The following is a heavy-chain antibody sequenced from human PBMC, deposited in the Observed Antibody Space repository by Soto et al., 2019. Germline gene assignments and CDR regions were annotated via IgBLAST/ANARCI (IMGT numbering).Heavy chain of an antibody. Sequence: QVKLVQSGAEVKKLGASVKVSCKASGYTFTSYGISWVRKAPGQGLEWMGWISAYNGNTNYAQKFQGRVTMTTDTSTSTAYMELRSLRSDDTAVYYCARTLNEWLLGLDWGQGTLVTVSS. D-gene: IGHD3-3*01. J-gene: IGHJ4*02. CDR3: ARTLNEWLLGLD. CDR1: GYTFTSYG. V-gene: IGHV1-18*01. CDR2: ISAYNGNT.